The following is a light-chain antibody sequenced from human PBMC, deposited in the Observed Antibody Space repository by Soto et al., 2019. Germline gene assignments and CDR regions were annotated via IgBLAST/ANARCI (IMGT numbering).Light chain of an antibody. J-gene: IGLJ1*01. Sequence: QSVLTQPPSVSGAPGQRVTISCTGSSSNIGAGYDVHWYQQLPGTAPKLLIYGNSNRPSGVTDRFSGSKSGTSASLAITGLQAEDEADYDCQSYDSSLSVHYVFGTGTKLTVL. CDR1: SSNIGAGYD. CDR2: GNS. V-gene: IGLV1-40*01. CDR3: QSYDSSLSVHYV.